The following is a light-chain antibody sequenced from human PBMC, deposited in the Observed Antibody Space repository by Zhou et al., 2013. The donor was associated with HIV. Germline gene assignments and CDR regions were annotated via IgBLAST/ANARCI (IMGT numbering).Light chain of an antibody. CDR1: QDIVTY. CDR3: QQLNSFPLT. J-gene: IGKJ5*01. CDR2: DAS. Sequence: IQLTQSPSSLSASIGDRVTITCRASQDIVTYLAWYQQIPGKAPRVLIYDASTLQTGVSSRFSGSGSGAEFTLSISGLRTLKIFAIYYCQQLNSFPLTFGQGTRLEIK. V-gene: IGKV1-9*01.